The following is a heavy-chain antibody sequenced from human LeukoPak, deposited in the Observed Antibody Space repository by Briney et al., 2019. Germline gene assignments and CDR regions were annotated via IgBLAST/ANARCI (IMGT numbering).Heavy chain of an antibody. J-gene: IGHJ4*02. D-gene: IGHD3-16*01. Sequence: GGSLRLSCAASGFTFTTYWMGWVRQAPGKGLEWVAVISYDGSNKYYADSVKGRFTISRDNSKNTLYLQMNSLRAEDTAVYYCARDSTLGEYFDYWGQGTLVTVSS. CDR1: GFTFTTYW. CDR3: ARDSTLGEYFDY. V-gene: IGHV3-30*03. CDR2: ISYDGSNK.